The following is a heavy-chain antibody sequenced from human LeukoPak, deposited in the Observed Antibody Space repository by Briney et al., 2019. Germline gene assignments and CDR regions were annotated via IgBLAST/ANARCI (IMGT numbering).Heavy chain of an antibody. V-gene: IGHV3-21*05. CDR1: GFTFSDYS. J-gene: IGHJ4*02. Sequence: GGSLRLSCAASGFTFSDYSMTWVRQAPGRGLEWISYIGLGSGFVSYADSVKGRFTISSDTATKSVYLQMDSLRAEDTAVYYCARDHNWAFDNWGQGTLVTVSS. D-gene: IGHD1-20*01. CDR3: ARDHNWAFDN. CDR2: IGLGSGFV.